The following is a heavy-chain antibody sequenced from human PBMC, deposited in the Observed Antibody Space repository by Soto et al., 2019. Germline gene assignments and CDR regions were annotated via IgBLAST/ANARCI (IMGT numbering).Heavy chain of an antibody. CDR1: GFSLSTSGVG. CDR3: AHHPYYGLGTYSFDY. V-gene: IGHV2-5*02. Sequence: QITLKESGPTLVKPTQTLTLTCTFSGFSLSTSGVGVRWIRQPPGKALEWLAVIYWDDDKRSSSSLKSRLTIIKDTSKNQVVLTMTNMDPADTATYYCAHHPYYGLGTYSFDYWGQGILVTVSS. D-gene: IGHD3-10*01. J-gene: IGHJ4*02. CDR2: IYWDDDK.